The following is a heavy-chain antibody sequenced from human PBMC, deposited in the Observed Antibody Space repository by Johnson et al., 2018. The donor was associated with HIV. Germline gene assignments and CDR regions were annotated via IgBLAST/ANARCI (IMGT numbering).Heavy chain of an antibody. J-gene: IGHJ3*02. Sequence: VQLVESGGGVVQPGRSLRLSCAASGFTFSSYGMHWVRQAAGKGLEWVANIKQAGREKYYVDSVKGRFTLSRDNAKNTLYLQMNSLRAEDTAVYYCAKGATYYYGSGSYYTGSAFDIWGQGTMVTVSS. V-gene: IGHV3-7*03. CDR1: GFTFSSYG. CDR2: IKQAGREK. D-gene: IGHD3-10*01. CDR3: AKGATYYYGSGSYYTGSAFDI.